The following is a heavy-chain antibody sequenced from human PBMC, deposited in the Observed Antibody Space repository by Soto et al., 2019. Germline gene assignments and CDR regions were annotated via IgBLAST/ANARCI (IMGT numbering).Heavy chain of an antibody. CDR2: INSYNGNT. V-gene: IGHV1-18*04. D-gene: IGHD3-3*01. Sequence: GASVKVSCKASGYTFTSYGISWVRQAPGQGLEWMGWINSYNGNTKYAENVQDRVTMTTDTSTTTAYMELRSLRSDDTAVYYCAREYEDLTSNFDYWGQGTLVTVSS. CDR1: GYTFTSYG. CDR3: AREYEDLTSNFDY. J-gene: IGHJ4*02.